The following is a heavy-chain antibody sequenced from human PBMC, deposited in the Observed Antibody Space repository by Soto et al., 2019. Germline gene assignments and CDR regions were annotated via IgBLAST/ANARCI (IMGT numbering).Heavy chain of an antibody. Sequence: QLQLQESGPGLVKPSETLSLTCTVSGGSISSSSYYWGWIRQPPGKGLEWIGSIYYSGSTYYNPSLKSRVTISVDTSKNQFSLKLSSVTAADTAVYYCARQGGYSGYDPSKYYYYGMDVWGQGTTVTVSS. CDR3: ARQGGYSGYDPSKYYYYGMDV. CDR1: GGSISSSSYY. J-gene: IGHJ6*02. D-gene: IGHD5-12*01. V-gene: IGHV4-39*01. CDR2: IYYSGST.